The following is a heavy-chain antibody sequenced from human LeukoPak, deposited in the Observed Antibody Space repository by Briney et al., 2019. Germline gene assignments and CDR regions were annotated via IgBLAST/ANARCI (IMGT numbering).Heavy chain of an antibody. V-gene: IGHV3-53*01. Sequence: QPGGSLRLSCAASGFTVSSNYMSWVRQAPGKGLEWVSVIYSGGSTYYADSVKGRFTISRDNSKNTLYLQMNSLRAEDTAVYYCVTMVRGVIPYDYWGQGTLVTVSS. CDR2: IYSGGST. CDR3: VTMVRGVIPYDY. J-gene: IGHJ4*02. D-gene: IGHD3-10*01. CDR1: GFTVSSNY.